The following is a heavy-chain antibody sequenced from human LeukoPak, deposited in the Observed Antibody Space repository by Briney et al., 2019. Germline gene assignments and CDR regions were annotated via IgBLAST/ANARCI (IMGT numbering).Heavy chain of an antibody. J-gene: IGHJ4*02. CDR1: RCSFTSYW. CDR2: IKQDGSEK. Sequence: GGSLRVSCVPSRCSFTSYWMSGVHQAPGKGLEWVANIKQDGSEKYYVDSVKGRFTISRDNAKNSLYLQMNSLRAEDTAVYYCARDRAVAGTNRDYFDYWGQGTLVTVSS. D-gene: IGHD6-19*01. CDR3: ARDRAVAGTNRDYFDY. V-gene: IGHV3-7*01.